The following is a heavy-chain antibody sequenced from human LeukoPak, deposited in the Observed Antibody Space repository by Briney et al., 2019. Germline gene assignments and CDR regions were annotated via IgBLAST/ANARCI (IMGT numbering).Heavy chain of an antibody. V-gene: IGHV4-34*01. CDR1: GGSFSAYY. Sequence: SETLSLTCAVYGGSFSAYYWSWIRQPPGEGLEWIGEINHSGSTNYNPTLKSRSTISVDTPKTQFSLKLSSVTAADTAVYYCARRIAIYYGDYGWYFDLWGRGTLVTVSS. J-gene: IGHJ2*01. CDR3: ARRIAIYYGDYGWYFDL. D-gene: IGHD4-17*01. CDR2: INHSGST.